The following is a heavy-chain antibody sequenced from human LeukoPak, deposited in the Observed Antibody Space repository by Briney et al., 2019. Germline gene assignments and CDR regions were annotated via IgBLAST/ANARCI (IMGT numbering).Heavy chain of an antibody. Sequence: SETLSLTCTVSGGSVSSGSYYWSWIRQPPGKGLEWIGYIYYSGSTNYNPSLKSRVTISVDTSKNQFSLKLSSVTAADTAVYYCARDPGPRREWPIPPYGMDVWGQGTTVTVSS. J-gene: IGHJ6*02. D-gene: IGHD3-3*01. CDR3: ARDPGPRREWPIPPYGMDV. CDR2: IYYSGST. V-gene: IGHV4-61*01. CDR1: GGSVSSGSYY.